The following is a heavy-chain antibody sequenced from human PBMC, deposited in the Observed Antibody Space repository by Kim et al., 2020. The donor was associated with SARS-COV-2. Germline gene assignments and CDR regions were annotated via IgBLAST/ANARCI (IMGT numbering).Heavy chain of an antibody. CDR1: GFTFSIYS. V-gene: IGHV3-21*01. CDR3: ARETMVRGVMPAGYYYGMDV. D-gene: IGHD3-10*01. J-gene: IGHJ6*02. CDR2: ISSSSSYI. Sequence: GGSLRLSCAASGFTFSIYSMNWVRQAPGKGLEWVSSISSSSSYIYYADSVKGRFTISRDNAKNSLYLQMNSLRAEDTAVYYCARETMVRGVMPAGYYYGMDVWGQGTTVTVSS.